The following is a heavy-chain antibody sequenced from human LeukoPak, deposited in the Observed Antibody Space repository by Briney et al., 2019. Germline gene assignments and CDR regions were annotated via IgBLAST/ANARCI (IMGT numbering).Heavy chain of an antibody. J-gene: IGHJ4*02. Sequence: ASVKISCKASGYTFRRNYIHWLRQAPGQGLEWMGWIDANNGDTKSAQKFQGRVTMSRDTSLSTAYMDLSSLSPDDGDVCYCARDPSSVTLYFFDYWGQGTLVTVSS. V-gene: IGHV1-2*02. CDR3: ARDPSSVTLYFFDY. CDR1: GYTFRRNY. D-gene: IGHD4-11*01. CDR2: IDANNGDT.